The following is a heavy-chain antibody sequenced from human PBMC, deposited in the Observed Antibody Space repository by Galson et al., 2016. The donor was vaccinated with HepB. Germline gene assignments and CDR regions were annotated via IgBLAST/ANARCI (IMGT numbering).Heavy chain of an antibody. V-gene: IGHV1-3*01. CDR2: INAGNGHT. CDR1: GYAFTSYA. Sequence: SVKVSCKASGYAFTSYAMHWVRQAPGQRLEWLAWINAGNGHTKYSQRFQGRVTMTMDTSARTVSMELSSLTSEDTAVYYCGRDRIIYQMLYPGYDYCMDVWGQGTTVTVSS. J-gene: IGHJ6*02. D-gene: IGHD2-2*02. CDR3: GRDRIIYQMLYPGYDYCMDV.